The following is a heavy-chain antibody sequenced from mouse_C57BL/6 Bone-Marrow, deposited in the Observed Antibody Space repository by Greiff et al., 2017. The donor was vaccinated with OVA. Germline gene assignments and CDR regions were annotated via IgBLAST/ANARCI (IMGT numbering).Heavy chain of an antibody. CDR3: TFFSWFAY. V-gene: IGHV14-4*01. CDR2: IDPENGDT. J-gene: IGHJ3*01. Sequence: EVQVVESGAELVRPGASVKLSCTASGFNIKDDYMHWVKQRPEQGLEWIGWIDPENGDTEYASKFQGKATITADTSSNTAYLQLSSLTSEDTAVYYCTFFSWFAYWGQGTLVTVSA. CDR1: GFNIKDDY.